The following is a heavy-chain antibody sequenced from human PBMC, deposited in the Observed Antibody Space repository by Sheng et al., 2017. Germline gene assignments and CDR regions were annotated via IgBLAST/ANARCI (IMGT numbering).Heavy chain of an antibody. CDR2: IYHSGST. D-gene: IGHD5-12*01. Sequence: QVQLQESGPGLVKPSETLSLTCTVSGYSISSGYYWGWIRQPPGKGLEWIGSIYHSGSTYYNPSLKSRVTISVDTSKNQFSLKLSSVTAADTAVYYCARLRDGYETVFDYWGQGTPGPPSPQ. V-gene: IGHV4-38-2*02. J-gene: IGHJ4*02. CDR1: GYSISSGYY. CDR3: ARLRDGYETVFDY.